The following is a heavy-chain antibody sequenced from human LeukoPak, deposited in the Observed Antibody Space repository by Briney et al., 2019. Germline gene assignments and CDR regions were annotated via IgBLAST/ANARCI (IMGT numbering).Heavy chain of an antibody. V-gene: IGHV3-23*01. CDR2: INGRGGST. Sequence: GGSLRLSCAASGFTFSSYAMSWVRQAPGKGLEWVSAINGRGGSTFYADSVKGRFTISRDNSKNTLYLQMNSLRGEDTAIYHCAQGESSGNHYSGYDYWGQETLVTVSS. CDR1: GFTFSSYA. D-gene: IGHD1-26*01. CDR3: AQGESSGNHYSGYDY. J-gene: IGHJ4*02.